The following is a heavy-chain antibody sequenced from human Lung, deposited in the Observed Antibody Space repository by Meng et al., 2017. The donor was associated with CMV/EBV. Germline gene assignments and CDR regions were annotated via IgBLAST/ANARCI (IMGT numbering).Heavy chain of an antibody. D-gene: IGHD6-19*01. V-gene: IGHV4-4*07. CDR2: ISTSGSI. J-gene: IGHJ4*02. CDR1: GDSMNNYY. CDR3: ARAVADTANFDY. Sequence: QGQLQVAGPGLVRSSENLSLTCTALGDSMNNYYVSWIRQSAGKGLEWIGRISTSGSIHYNPSLSSRVTLSVDTSKNQISLQLSSVTAAETAVYYCARAVADTANFDYWGQGTLVTVSS.